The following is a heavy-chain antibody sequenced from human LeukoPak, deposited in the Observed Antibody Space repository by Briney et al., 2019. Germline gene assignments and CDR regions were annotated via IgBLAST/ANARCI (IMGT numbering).Heavy chain of an antibody. Sequence: GGSLRLSCAASGFTFSNYAMSWVRQAPGKGLEWVSAITGSGGNTYYADSVKGRFTISRDDSKNTVFLQMNSLRAEDTAVYYCAKWGDYDVLTGYYVSDYWGQGTLVTVSS. CDR1: GFTFSNYA. V-gene: IGHV3-23*01. CDR2: ITGSGGNT. D-gene: IGHD3-9*01. J-gene: IGHJ4*02. CDR3: AKWGDYDVLTGYYVSDY.